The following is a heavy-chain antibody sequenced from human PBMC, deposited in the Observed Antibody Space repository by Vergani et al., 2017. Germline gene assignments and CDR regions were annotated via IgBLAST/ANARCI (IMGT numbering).Heavy chain of an antibody. CDR3: ARDHYYDSSGPSDY. CDR2: IYSGGST. D-gene: IGHD3-22*01. J-gene: IGHJ4*02. CDR1: GFTVSSNY. V-gene: IGHV3-53*04. Sequence: EVQLVESGGGLVQPGGSLRLSCAASGFTVSSNYMSWVRQAPGKGLEWVSVIYSGGSTYYADSVKGRFTISRHNSKNTLYLQMNSLRAEDTAVYYCARDHYYDSSGPSDYWGQGTLVTVSS.